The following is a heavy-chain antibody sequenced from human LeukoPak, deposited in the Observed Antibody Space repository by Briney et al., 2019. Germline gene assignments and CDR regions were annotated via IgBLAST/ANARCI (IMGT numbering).Heavy chain of an antibody. D-gene: IGHD5-18*01. CDR2: IYYSGIT. CDR3: ARISGRYSRYEVDY. V-gene: IGHV4-59*12. Sequence: SETLSLTCTVSGGSISTYYWSWIQQPPGKGLEWLGYIYYSGITNYNPSLKSRDTISVDMSKNQFSLKMSSVTDADTAVYYCARISGRYSRYEVDYWGQGTLVTVSS. CDR1: GGSISTYY. J-gene: IGHJ4*02.